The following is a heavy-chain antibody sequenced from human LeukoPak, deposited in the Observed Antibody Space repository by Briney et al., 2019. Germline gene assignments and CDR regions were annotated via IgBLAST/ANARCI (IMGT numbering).Heavy chain of an antibody. D-gene: IGHD1-14*01. V-gene: IGHV4-59*01. J-gene: IGHJ3*02. CDR1: GGAISGYY. CDR3: ARMNQIDDSAFDI. CDR2: IFYSGTT. Sequence: KPSETLSLTCTVSGGAISGYYWSWIRQPPGKGLEWIGYIFYSGTTNYNPSLKSRVTISVDTSKKRFSLKLSSVTAADTAVYYCARMNQIDDSAFDIWGQGTMVTVSS.